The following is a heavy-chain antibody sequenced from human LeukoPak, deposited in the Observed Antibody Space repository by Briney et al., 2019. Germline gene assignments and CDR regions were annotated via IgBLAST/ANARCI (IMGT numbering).Heavy chain of an antibody. CDR3: AKISGLRGRVVVAATREGYYYMDV. Sequence: GGSLRLSCAASGFTFSSYGMSWVRQAPGKGLEWVSAISGSGGSTYYADSVKGRFTTSRDNSKNTLYLQMNSLRAEDTAVYYCAKISGLRGRVVVAATREGYYYMDVWGKGTTVTVSS. CDR1: GFTFSSYG. V-gene: IGHV3-23*01. J-gene: IGHJ6*03. CDR2: ISGSGGST. D-gene: IGHD2-15*01.